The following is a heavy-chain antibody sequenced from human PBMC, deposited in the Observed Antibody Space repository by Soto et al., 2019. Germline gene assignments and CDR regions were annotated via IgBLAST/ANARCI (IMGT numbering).Heavy chain of an antibody. CDR1: GYTFTSYD. CDR2: MNPNSGNT. J-gene: IGHJ4*02. Sequence: QVQLVQSGAEVKKPGASVKVSCKASGYTFTSYDINWVRQATGQGLEWMGWMNPNSGNTGYAQKFHGRVTMTRNTSISTAYMELSSLRSEDTAVYYCARGAYYGYYYGSGSLGYWGQGTLVTVSS. V-gene: IGHV1-8*01. D-gene: IGHD3-10*01. CDR3: ARGAYYGYYYGSGSLGY.